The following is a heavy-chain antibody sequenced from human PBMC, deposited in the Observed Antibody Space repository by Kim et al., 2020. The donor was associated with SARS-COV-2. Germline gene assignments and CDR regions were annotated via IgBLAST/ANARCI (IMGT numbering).Heavy chain of an antibody. V-gene: IGHV3-20*01. Sequence: GGSLRLSCAVSGFTFNDYGMSWVRQAPGKGLEWVSGIKRNGDSTGYADSVKGRFTISRDNAKNSLYLQMNSLRAEDTALYHCARXLMGGPIDFWGQGILVTVSS. D-gene: IGHD2-8*01. CDR3: ARXLMGGPIDF. J-gene: IGHJ4*02. CDR1: GFTFNDYG. CDR2: IKRNGDST.